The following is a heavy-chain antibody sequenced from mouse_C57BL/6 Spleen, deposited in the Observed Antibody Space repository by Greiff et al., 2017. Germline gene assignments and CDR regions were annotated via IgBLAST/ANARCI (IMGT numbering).Heavy chain of an antibody. D-gene: IGHD1-1*01. CDR2: IDPEDGDT. CDR1: GFNIKDYY. CDR3: TTRTTVVPYAMDY. V-gene: IGHV14-1*01. J-gene: IGHJ4*01. Sequence: EVQLQQSGAELVRPGASVKLSCTASGFNIKDYYMHWVKQRPEQGLEWIGRIDPEDGDTEYAPKFQGQATMTADTSSNTAYLQLSSLTSEDTAVYYCTTRTTVVPYAMDYWGQGTSVTVSS.